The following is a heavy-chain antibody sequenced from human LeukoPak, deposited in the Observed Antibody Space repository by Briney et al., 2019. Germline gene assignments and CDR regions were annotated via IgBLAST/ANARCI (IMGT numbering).Heavy chain of an antibody. CDR3: ARQGPTSYYYYYYYMDV. CDR1: GGSFSGYY. Sequence: PSETLSLTCAVYGGSFSGYYWSWIRQPPGKGLEWIGEINHSGSTNYNPSLKSRVTISVDTSKNQFSLKLSSVTAADTAVYYCARQGPTSYYYYYYYMDVWGKGTTVTISS. CDR2: INHSGST. V-gene: IGHV4-34*01. J-gene: IGHJ6*03.